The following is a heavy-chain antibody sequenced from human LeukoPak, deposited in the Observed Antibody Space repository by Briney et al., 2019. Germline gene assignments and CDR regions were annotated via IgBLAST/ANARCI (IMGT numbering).Heavy chain of an antibody. Sequence: GGSLRLSCAASGFTFSNYAMHWVRQAPCKGLEWVSIISFDGSNKYYADSVKGRFTISRDNAKNSLYLQMNSLRAEDTAVYYCARDRNYYDSSGFYYFDYWGQGTLVTVSS. CDR3: ARDRNYYDSSGFYYFDY. CDR2: ISFDGSNK. CDR1: GFTFSNYA. J-gene: IGHJ4*02. V-gene: IGHV3-30*03. D-gene: IGHD3-22*01.